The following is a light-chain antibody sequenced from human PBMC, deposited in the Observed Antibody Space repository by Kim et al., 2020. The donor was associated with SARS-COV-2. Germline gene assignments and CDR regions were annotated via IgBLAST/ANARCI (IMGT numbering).Light chain of an antibody. CDR3: QHYGTSSWT. J-gene: IGKJ1*01. CDR2: GAS. Sequence: EIVLTQSPSTLSLSPAERATLSCRASQIVGNNYLDWYQQKPGQAPRLLIYGASSRATGVPDRFSGGGSGTDFTLTISRLEPEDFAVYYCQHYGTSSWTFGQGTKVDIK. V-gene: IGKV3-20*01. CDR1: QIVGNNY.